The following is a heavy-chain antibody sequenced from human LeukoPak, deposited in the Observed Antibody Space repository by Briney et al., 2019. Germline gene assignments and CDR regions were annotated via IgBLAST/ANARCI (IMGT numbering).Heavy chain of an antibody. J-gene: IGHJ6*03. CDR3: ARERFLEWLTYYYYYYMDV. Sequence: KPSETLSLTCAVYGGSFSGYYWSWIRQPPGKGLEWIGEINHSGSTNYNPSLKSRVTISVDTSKNQFSLKLSSVTAADTAVYYCARERFLEWLTYYYYYYMDVWGKGTTVTVSS. CDR2: INHSGST. D-gene: IGHD3-3*01. V-gene: IGHV4-34*01. CDR1: GGSFSGYY.